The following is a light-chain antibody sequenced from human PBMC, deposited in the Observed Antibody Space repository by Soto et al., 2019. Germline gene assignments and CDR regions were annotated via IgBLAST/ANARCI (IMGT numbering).Light chain of an antibody. J-gene: IGKJ4*01. CDR2: GAS. Sequence: EVVMTQSPATLSVSPGERATLSCRASQSVSSNLAWYQQKPGQAPRLLIYGASTRAAGIPARFSGSGSATEFTLTISSLQSEDFAVYYCQQYSNWPLTFGGGTKVDIK. V-gene: IGKV3D-15*01. CDR1: QSVSSN. CDR3: QQYSNWPLT.